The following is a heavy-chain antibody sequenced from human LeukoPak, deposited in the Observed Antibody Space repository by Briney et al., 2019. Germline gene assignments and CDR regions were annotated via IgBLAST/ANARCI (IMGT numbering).Heavy chain of an antibody. V-gene: IGHV3-66*02. D-gene: IGHD5-18*01. Sequence: GSLRLSCAASGFTVSSNYMSWVRQAPGKGLEWVSVIYSGGSTYYADSVKGRFTIPRDNSKNTLYLQMNSLRAEDTAVYYCASGYSYGYFDYWGQGTLVTVSS. CDR1: GFTVSSNY. J-gene: IGHJ4*02. CDR3: ASGYSYGYFDY. CDR2: IYSGGST.